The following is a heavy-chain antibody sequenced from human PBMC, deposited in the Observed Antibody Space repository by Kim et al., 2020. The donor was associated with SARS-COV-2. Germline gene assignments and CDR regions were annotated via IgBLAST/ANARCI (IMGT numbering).Heavy chain of an antibody. CDR1: GGSFSGYY. D-gene: IGHD3-3*01. J-gene: IGHJ6*03. V-gene: IGHV4-34*01. CDR3: ARGGRFLEWFVSNYYNDY. Sequence: SETLSLTCAVYGGSFSGYYWSWIRQPPGKGLEWIGEINHSGSTNYNPSLKSRVTISVDTSKNQFSLKLSSVTAADTAVYYCARGGRFLEWFVSNYYNDY. CDR2: INHSGST.